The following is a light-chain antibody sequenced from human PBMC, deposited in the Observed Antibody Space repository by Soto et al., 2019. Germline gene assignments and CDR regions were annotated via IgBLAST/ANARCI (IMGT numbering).Light chain of an antibody. V-gene: IGKV2-30*01. CDR3: MEGTPS. CDR1: QSLIYSDGNTY. J-gene: IGKJ1*01. CDR2: QVS. Sequence: VLTQSPLSLSVTLGQPASISCRSSQSLIYSDGNTYLNWYQQRPGQSPRRLIYQVSIRDSGVPDRFSGSGSGSGTDFTLKISRVEAEDVGVYYCMEGTPSFGPGTKVDI.